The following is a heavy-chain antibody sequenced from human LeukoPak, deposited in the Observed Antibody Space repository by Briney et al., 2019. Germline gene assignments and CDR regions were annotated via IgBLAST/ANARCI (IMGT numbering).Heavy chain of an antibody. D-gene: IGHD2-15*01. V-gene: IGHV4-34*01. Sequence: PSETLSLTCAVYVGSFSGYYWSWIRQPPGKALEWIGEINHSGSTNYNPSLKSRVTISVDTSKNQFSLKLSSVTAADTAVYYCARADCSGGECSTFDYWGQGTLVTVSS. J-gene: IGHJ4*02. CDR1: VGSFSGYY. CDR2: INHSGST. CDR3: ARADCSGGECSTFDY.